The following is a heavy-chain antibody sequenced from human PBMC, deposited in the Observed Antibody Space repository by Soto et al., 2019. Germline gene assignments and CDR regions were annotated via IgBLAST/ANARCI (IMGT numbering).Heavy chain of an antibody. CDR2: IYYSGST. J-gene: IGHJ4*02. D-gene: IGHD3-22*01. CDR1: GGSISSGDYY. Sequence: QVPLQESGPGLVKPSQTLSLTCTVSGGSISSGDYYWSWIRQPPGKGLEWIGYIYYSGSTYYNPSLKSRVTISVDTSKNQSSLNLSSVTAADTAVYYCARATYYSDTGGSPPLDYWGQGTLVTVSS. V-gene: IGHV4-30-4*01. CDR3: ARATYYSDTGGSPPLDY.